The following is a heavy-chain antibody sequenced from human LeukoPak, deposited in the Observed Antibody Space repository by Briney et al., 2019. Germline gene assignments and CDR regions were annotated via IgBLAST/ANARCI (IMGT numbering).Heavy chain of an antibody. Sequence: GRSLRLSCAASGFTFSSYAMHWVRQAPGKGLEWVSAVSGSGISTYYADSVKGRFTISRDNTKNTLYLQMNSLRAEDTAVYYCAKDTYGSGSSHFDYWGQGTLVTVSS. J-gene: IGHJ4*02. CDR1: GFTFSSYA. CDR2: VSGSGIST. V-gene: IGHV3-23*01. D-gene: IGHD3-10*01. CDR3: AKDTYGSGSSHFDY.